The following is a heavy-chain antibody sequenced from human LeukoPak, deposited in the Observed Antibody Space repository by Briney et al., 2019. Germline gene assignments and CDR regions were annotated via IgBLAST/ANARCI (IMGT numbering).Heavy chain of an antibody. CDR1: GGTFSSYA. V-gene: IGHV1-69*13. J-gene: IGHJ4*02. CDR2: IIPIFGTA. D-gene: IGHD6-19*01. CDR3: ARDGGSSGWYFCVY. Sequence: GASVKVSCKASGGTFSSYAISWVREAPGHGLEWMGGIIPIFGTANYAQKFQGRVTITADESTSTAYMELSSLRSEDTAVYYCARDGGSSGWYFCVYWGQGTLVTVSS.